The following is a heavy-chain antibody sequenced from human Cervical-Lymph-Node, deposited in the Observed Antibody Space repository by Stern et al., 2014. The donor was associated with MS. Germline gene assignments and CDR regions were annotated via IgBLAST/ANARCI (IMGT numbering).Heavy chain of an antibody. V-gene: IGHV1-69*06. CDR1: GGTFSSPV. CDR3: ASGRPVTDY. Sequence: QVQLVQSGAEVKKPGSSVKVSCKASGGTFSSPVISWVRQAPGQGLEWMGGVIPMFQTTNYAQKFQGRVTITADKSTSTAYMELSSLRSEDTAFYYCASGRPVTDYWGQGTLVTVSS. J-gene: IGHJ4*02. CDR2: VIPMFQTT.